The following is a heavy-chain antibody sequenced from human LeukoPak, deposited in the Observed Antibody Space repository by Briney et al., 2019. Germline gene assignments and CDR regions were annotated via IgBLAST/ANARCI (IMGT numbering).Heavy chain of an antibody. V-gene: IGHV4-4*07. J-gene: IGHJ4*02. CDR2: IYTSGST. Sequence: PSETLSLTCTVSGGSISSYYWSWIRQPAGKGLEWIGRIYTSGSTNYNPSLKGRVTMSVDTSKNQFSLKLSSVTAADTAVYYCARDLYYDFWSGYFDYWGQGTLVTVSS. D-gene: IGHD3-3*01. CDR1: GGSISSYY. CDR3: ARDLYYDFWSGYFDY.